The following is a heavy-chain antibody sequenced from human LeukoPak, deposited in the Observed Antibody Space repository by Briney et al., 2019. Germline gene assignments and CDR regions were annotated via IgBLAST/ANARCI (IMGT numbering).Heavy chain of an antibody. CDR2: ISWNSGSI. CDR1: GFTFDDYA. J-gene: IGHJ3*02. D-gene: IGHD3-10*01. Sequence: GGSLRLSCAASGFTFDDYAMHWVRQAPGKGLEWVSGISWNSGSIGYADSVKGRFTISRDNAKNSLYLQMNSLRAEDMALNYCAKDLEGEGLNAFDIWGQGTMVTVSS. CDR3: AKDLEGEGLNAFDI. V-gene: IGHV3-9*03.